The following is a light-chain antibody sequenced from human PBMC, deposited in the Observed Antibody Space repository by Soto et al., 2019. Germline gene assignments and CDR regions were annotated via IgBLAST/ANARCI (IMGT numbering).Light chain of an antibody. V-gene: IGLV4-69*01. Sequence: QPVLTQSPSASASLGASVKLTCILSSGHSSYAIAWHQQQPDKGPRFLMKLNSDGSHFKGDGIPDRFSGSSSGAERYLSISRLQSEDEADYYCQTWDTGIQVFGGGTKLTVL. CDR2: LNSDGSH. CDR3: QTWDTGIQV. J-gene: IGLJ2*01. CDR1: SGHSSYA.